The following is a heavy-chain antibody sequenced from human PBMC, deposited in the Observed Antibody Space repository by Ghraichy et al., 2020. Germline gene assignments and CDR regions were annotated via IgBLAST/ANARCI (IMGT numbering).Heavy chain of an antibody. CDR1: GGSISSYY. CDR3: ARSTVTLLYYFDY. D-gene: IGHD4-11*01. J-gene: IGHJ4*02. V-gene: IGHV4-59*01. CDR2: IYYSGST. Sequence: ESLNISCTVSGGSISSYYWSWIRQPPGKGLEWIGYIYYSGSTNYNPSLKSRVTISVDTSKNQFSLKLSSVTAADTAVYYCARSTVTLLYYFDYWGQGTLVTVSS.